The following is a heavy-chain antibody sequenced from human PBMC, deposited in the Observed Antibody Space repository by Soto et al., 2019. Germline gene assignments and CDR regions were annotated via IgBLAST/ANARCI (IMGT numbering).Heavy chain of an antibody. CDR2: IKQDGSEK. CDR3: ARGAYYYGSGSLYYFDY. Sequence: EVQLVESGGGLVQPGGSLRLSCAASGFTFSSYWMSWVRQAPGKGLEWVANIKQDGSEKYYVDSVKGRFTISRDNAKNSLYLQMNSLRAEDTAVYYCARGAYYYGSGSLYYFDYWGQGTLVTVSS. J-gene: IGHJ4*02. CDR1: GFTFSSYW. V-gene: IGHV3-7*01. D-gene: IGHD3-10*01.